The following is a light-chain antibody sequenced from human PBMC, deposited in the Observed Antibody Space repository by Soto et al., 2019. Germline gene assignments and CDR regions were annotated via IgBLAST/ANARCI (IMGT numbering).Light chain of an antibody. CDR3: QQYGSSPLIT. J-gene: IGKJ5*01. CDR1: PSVSSSY. CDR2: GAS. Sequence: IVLTQSPNTLSLSQGEKATISCRASPSVSSSYLAWYQQKPGQAPRLLIYGASSRATGIPDRFSGSGSGTDFTLTISRLEPEDFAVYYCQQYGSSPLITFGQGTRLEIK. V-gene: IGKV3-20*01.